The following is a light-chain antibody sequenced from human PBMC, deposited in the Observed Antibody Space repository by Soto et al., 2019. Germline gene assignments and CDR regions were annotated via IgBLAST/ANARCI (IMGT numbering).Light chain of an antibody. CDR2: GAS. Sequence: EIVLTQSPGTLSLSPGVRATLSCRASQSVDSNYLAWYQQKPGQAPRLLIYGASSRATAIPDRFSGSVSGTDFPLTISRLEPEDFAVYYCQHYETSPPGLTFGGGTEVEIK. CDR1: QSVDSNY. V-gene: IGKV3-20*01. J-gene: IGKJ4*01. CDR3: QHYETSPPGLT.